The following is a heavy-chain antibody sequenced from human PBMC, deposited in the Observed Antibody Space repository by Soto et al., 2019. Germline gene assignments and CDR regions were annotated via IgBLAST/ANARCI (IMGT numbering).Heavy chain of an antibody. D-gene: IGHD4-4*01. J-gene: IGHJ6*03. CDR3: ATDTYRATVTSGVGKEDYYYYYMDV. Sequence: GASVKVSCKVSGYTLTDLSMHWVRQAPGKGLEWMGGFDPEDGETIYAQKFQGRVTMTEDTSTDTAYMELSSLRSEDTAVYYCATDTYRATVTSGVGKEDYYYYYMDVWGKGTTLTVSS. V-gene: IGHV1-24*01. CDR1: GYTLTDLS. CDR2: FDPEDGET.